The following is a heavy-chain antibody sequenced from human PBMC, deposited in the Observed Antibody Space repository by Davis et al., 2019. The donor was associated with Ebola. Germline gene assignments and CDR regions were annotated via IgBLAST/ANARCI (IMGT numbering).Heavy chain of an antibody. CDR1: GGTFSSYT. CDR3: ASDYGHNWDWYFDL. J-gene: IGHJ2*01. V-gene: IGHV1-69*02. D-gene: IGHD4-23*01. CDR2: IIPILGIA. Sequence: AASVKVSCKASGGTFSSYTISWVRQAPGQGLEWMGRIIPILGIANYAQKFQGRVTITADKSTSTAYMELSSLRSEDTAVYYCASDYGHNWDWYFDLWGRGTLVTVSS.